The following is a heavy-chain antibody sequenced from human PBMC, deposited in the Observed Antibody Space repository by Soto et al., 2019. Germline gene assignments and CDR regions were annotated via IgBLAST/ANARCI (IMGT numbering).Heavy chain of an antibody. Sequence: ASVKVSCKASGGTFSSYTISWVRQAPGQGLEWMGRIIPILGIANYAQKFQGRVTITADKSTSTAYMELSSLRSEDTAVYYCSTSPYSSGWPNDYWGQGTLVTVSS. J-gene: IGHJ4*02. CDR3: STSPYSSGWPNDY. V-gene: IGHV1-69*02. CDR1: GGTFSSYT. D-gene: IGHD6-19*01. CDR2: IIPILGIA.